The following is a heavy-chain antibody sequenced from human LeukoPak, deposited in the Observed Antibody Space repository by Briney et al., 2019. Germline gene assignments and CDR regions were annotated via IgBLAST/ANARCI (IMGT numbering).Heavy chain of an antibody. D-gene: IGHD3-22*01. CDR1: GYTFTNYY. J-gene: IGHJ4*02. V-gene: IGHV1-2*02. Sequence: ASVKVFCKASGYTFTNYYVHWVRQAPRQELEWMGRINPDSGDTNYAQKFQGRVTMTRDTSISTAYLELSSLRSDDTAMYYCARTYFYDSSGHFDCWGQGTLVTVSS. CDR3: ARTYFYDSSGHFDC. CDR2: INPDSGDT.